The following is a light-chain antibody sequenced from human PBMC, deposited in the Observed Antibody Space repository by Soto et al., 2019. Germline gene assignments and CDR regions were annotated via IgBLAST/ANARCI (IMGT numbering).Light chain of an antibody. Sequence: EIVMTQSPATLSVSPGERATLSCRASQSVSSNLAWYQQKPGQAPRLLIYGASTRATGIPARFSGSGSGTEFTLTISSLQSEDFAVYHCQHYNNWWTFGQGTNVEIK. CDR1: QSVSSN. V-gene: IGKV3-15*01. CDR3: QHYNNWWT. CDR2: GAS. J-gene: IGKJ1*01.